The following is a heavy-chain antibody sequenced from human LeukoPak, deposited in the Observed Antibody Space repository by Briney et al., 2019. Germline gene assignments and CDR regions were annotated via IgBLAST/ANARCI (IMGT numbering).Heavy chain of an antibody. V-gene: IGHV4-34*01. Sequence: NSSETLSLTCAVYGGSFSGYYWSWIRQPPGKGLEWIGEINHSGSTNYNPSLKSRVTISVDTSKNQFSLKLSSVTAADTAVYYCARGERRKLRYFDWLGGQHAFDIWGQGTMVTVSS. CDR3: ARGERRKLRYFDWLGGQHAFDI. J-gene: IGHJ3*02. CDR2: INHSGST. CDR1: GGSFSGYY. D-gene: IGHD3-9*01.